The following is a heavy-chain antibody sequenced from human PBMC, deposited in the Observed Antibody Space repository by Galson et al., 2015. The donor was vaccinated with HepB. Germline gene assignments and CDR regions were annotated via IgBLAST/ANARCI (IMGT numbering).Heavy chain of an antibody. Sequence: SLRLSCAASGFTFSSYAMSWVRQAPGKGLEWVSAISGSGGSTYYADSVKGRFTISRDNSKNTLYLQTNSLRAEDTSVYYCAKHGVRSYGMDVWGQGTTVTVSS. J-gene: IGHJ6*02. CDR1: GFTFSSYA. D-gene: IGHD3-16*01. CDR3: AKHGVRSYGMDV. CDR2: ISGSGGST. V-gene: IGHV3-23*01.